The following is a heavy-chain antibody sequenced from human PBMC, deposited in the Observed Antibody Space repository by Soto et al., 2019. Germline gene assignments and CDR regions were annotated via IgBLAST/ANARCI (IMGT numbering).Heavy chain of an antibody. Sequence: SETLCITCTVSGGSSSSSGYYWGWIRQPPGKGLEWIGSIYYSGSTNYNPSLKSRVTMSVDTSKNQFSLKLSSVTAADTAVYYCARDTRGPKAFDIWGQGTMVTVSS. J-gene: IGHJ3*02. CDR2: IYYSGST. V-gene: IGHV4-39*07. CDR1: GGSSSSSGYY. CDR3: ARDTRGPKAFDI. D-gene: IGHD3-10*01.